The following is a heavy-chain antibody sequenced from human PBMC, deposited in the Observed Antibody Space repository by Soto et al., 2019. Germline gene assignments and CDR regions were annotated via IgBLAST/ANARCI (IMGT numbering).Heavy chain of an antibody. V-gene: IGHV4-34*01. CDR2: INHSGST. J-gene: IGHJ4*02. D-gene: IGHD3-10*01. CDR1: GGSINNAVYY. CDR3: ARVARGVPWVRAFDY. Sequence: PSETLSLTCPVSGGSINNAVYYCSWIRQPPGKGLEWIGEINHSGSTNYNPSLKSRVTISVDTSKNQFSLKLSSVTAADTAVYYCARVARGVPWVRAFDYWGQGTLVTVSS.